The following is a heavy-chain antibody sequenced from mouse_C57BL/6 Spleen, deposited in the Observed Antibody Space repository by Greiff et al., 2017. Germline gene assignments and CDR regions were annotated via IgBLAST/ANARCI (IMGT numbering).Heavy chain of an antibody. CDR3: ARSTYYDGSSYFDY. V-gene: IGHV1-69*01. J-gene: IGHJ2*01. CDR2: IDPSDSYT. CDR1: GYTFTSYW. D-gene: IGHD1-1*01. Sequence: VQLQQSGAELVMPGASVKLSCKASGYTFTSYWMHWVKQRPGQGLEWIGEIDPSDSYTNYNQKFKGKATLTVDKSSSTAYMQLSSLTSEDSAVYYCARSTYYDGSSYFDYWGQGTTLTVSS.